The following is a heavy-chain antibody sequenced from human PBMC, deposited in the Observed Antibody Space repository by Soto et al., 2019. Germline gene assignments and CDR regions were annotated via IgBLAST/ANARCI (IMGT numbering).Heavy chain of an antibody. CDR2: IIPIFGTA. CDR3: ARGRPYYDILTGYYYDY. D-gene: IGHD3-9*01. Sequence: SVKVSCKASGGTFSSYAISWVRQAPGQGLEWMGGIIPIFGTANYAQKFQGRVTITADESTSTAYMELSSLRSEDTAVYYCARGRPYYDILTGYYYDYWGQGTLVTVSS. V-gene: IGHV1-69*13. J-gene: IGHJ4*02. CDR1: GGTFSSYA.